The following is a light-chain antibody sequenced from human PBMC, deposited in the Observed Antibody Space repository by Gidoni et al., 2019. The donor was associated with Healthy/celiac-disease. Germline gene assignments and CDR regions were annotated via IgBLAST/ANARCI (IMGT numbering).Light chain of an antibody. CDR1: QSVSSSY. CDR2: GAS. CDR3: QQYGSSPMYT. Sequence: EIVLTQSPGTLSLSPGERATLSCRASQSVSSSYLACYQQKPGQAPRLLIYGASSRATGIPDSFSGSGSGTDFTLTISRLEPEDFAVYYCQQYGSSPMYTFGQGTKLEIK. V-gene: IGKV3-20*01. J-gene: IGKJ2*01.